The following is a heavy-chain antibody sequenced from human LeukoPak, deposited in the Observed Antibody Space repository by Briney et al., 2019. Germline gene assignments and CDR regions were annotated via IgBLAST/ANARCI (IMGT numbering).Heavy chain of an antibody. CDR3: VKGEFSYDSNGSFDY. D-gene: IGHD3-22*01. CDR1: GLTFSNFP. V-gene: IGHV3-23*01. Sequence: GGSLRLSCAASGLTFSNFPMTWFGKAPGKGWEWASSIGGSGGNIYYADSVRGRFTVSRDSSKNTLYLQMNSLRAEDTAVYYCVKGEFSYDSNGSFDYWGQGTLVTVSS. CDR2: IGGSGGNI. J-gene: IGHJ4*02.